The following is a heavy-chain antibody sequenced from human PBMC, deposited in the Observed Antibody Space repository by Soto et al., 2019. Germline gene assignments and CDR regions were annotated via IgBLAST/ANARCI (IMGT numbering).Heavy chain of an antibody. V-gene: IGHV4-34*01. CDR2: INHSGST. Sequence: QVQLQQWGAGLLKPSETLSLTCAVYGGSFSGYYWSWIRQPPGKGLEWIGEINHSGSTNYNPSLKSRVTISVDTSKNQFSLKLSSVTAADTAVYYCARGRGRIVATIRFDYWGQGTLVTVSS. J-gene: IGHJ4*02. D-gene: IGHD5-12*01. CDR1: GGSFSGYY. CDR3: ARGRGRIVATIRFDY.